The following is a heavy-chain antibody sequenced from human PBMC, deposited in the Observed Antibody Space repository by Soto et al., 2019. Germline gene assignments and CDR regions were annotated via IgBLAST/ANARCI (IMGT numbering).Heavy chain of an antibody. CDR2: IWYDGRHK. CDR1: GFTFSSYG. CDR3: ARDKRIDYGDYVSQEALDY. D-gene: IGHD4-17*01. J-gene: IGHJ4*02. V-gene: IGHV3-33*01. Sequence: QVQLVESGGGVVQPGRSLRLSCAASGFTFSSYGMHWVRQAPGKGLEWVAVIWYDGRHKYYADSVKGRFTISRDNSKNTLYLQMNSLRAEDTAVYYCARDKRIDYGDYVSQEALDYWGQGTLVTVSS.